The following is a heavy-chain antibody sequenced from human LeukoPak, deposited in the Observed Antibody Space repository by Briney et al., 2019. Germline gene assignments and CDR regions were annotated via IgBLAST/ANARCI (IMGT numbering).Heavy chain of an antibody. Sequence: MTGGSLRLSCAASGFTFSHAWMSWVRQAPGKGLEWVCHIKSTRAGGTTDCAAPVKGRFTISRDDSKHTLFLQLNSLRTEDTAVYYCTTDQSVREYTGYESSTNWGQGTVVTVS. CDR1: GFTFSHAW. CDR3: TTDQSVREYTGYESSTN. D-gene: IGHD5-12*01. V-gene: IGHV3-15*01. J-gene: IGHJ4*02. CDR2: IKSTRAGGTT.